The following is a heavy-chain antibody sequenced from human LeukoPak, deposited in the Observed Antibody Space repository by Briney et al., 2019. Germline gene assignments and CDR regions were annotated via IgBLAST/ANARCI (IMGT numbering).Heavy chain of an antibody. CDR1: GYTFTDYY. CDR2: INPNSGDT. J-gene: IGHJ6*03. Sequence: GASVKVSCRASGYTFTDYYMHWVRQAPGQGLEWMGWINPNSGDTYYAQKFQGSVSMTRDTSISTANMELSRLKSDDTAVYYCARDTSYYDFWRGAGYYYMDVWGKGTTVTVSS. V-gene: IGHV1-2*02. D-gene: IGHD3-3*01. CDR3: ARDTSYYDFWRGAGYYYMDV.